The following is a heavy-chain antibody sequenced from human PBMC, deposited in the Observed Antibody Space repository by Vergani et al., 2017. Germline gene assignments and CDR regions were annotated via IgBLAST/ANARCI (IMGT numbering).Heavy chain of an antibody. CDR3: ARDSSGSVY. J-gene: IGHJ4*02. Sequence: EVQLVESGGGLVKPGGSLKLSCAASGFTFISYSLYWVRLAPGKGLEWVAFISSGGTYKYYADSVKGRFTISRDDAQNSLHLQMSSLRADDTAVYYCARDSSGSVYWGQGTLVTVSS. D-gene: IGHD6-6*01. CDR1: GFTFISYS. CDR2: ISSGGTYK. V-gene: IGHV3-21*02.